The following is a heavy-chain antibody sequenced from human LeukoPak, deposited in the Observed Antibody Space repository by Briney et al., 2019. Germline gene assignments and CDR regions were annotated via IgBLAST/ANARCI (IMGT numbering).Heavy chain of an antibody. J-gene: IGHJ4*02. Sequence: SETLSLTCTVSGGSISSYYWSWIRQPPGKGLEWIGYIYYSGSTNYNPSLKSRVTISADTSKNQFSLKLSSVTAADTAVYYCARDHDSRDYYGSGIPVYWGQGTLVTVSS. D-gene: IGHD3-10*01. CDR3: ARDHDSRDYYGSGIPVY. CDR2: IYYSGST. V-gene: IGHV4-59*01. CDR1: GGSISSYY.